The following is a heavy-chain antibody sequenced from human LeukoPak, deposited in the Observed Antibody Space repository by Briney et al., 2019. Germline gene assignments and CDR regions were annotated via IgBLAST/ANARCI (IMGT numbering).Heavy chain of an antibody. CDR1: GFTVSSNY. J-gene: IGHJ3*01. Sequence: GGSLRLSCAASGFTVSSNYMNWVRQAPGKGLEWVTVIYSGGSAYYADSVKGRFTISRDNSKNTLYLQMNSLRADDTAVYFCASQRRVDLGYAFNLWGQGTMVTVSS. CDR3: ASQRRVDLGYAFNL. CDR2: IYSGGSA. D-gene: IGHD2-21*02. V-gene: IGHV3-66*04.